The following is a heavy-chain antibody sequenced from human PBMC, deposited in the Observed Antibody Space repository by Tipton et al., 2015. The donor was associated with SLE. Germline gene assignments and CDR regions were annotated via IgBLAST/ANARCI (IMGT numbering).Heavy chain of an antibody. V-gene: IGHV3-48*03. CDR2: ISGSGSTM. D-gene: IGHD1-1*01. J-gene: IGHJ3*02. CDR1: GFTFNSYD. Sequence: SLRLSCAASGFTFNSYDMYWVRQAPGKGLEWLSYISGSGSTMLYADSVKGRFTISRDNAENSLYLQMNSLRVEDTAVYYCARVPHWANDGFDIWGQGTMVTVS. CDR3: ARVPHWANDGFDI.